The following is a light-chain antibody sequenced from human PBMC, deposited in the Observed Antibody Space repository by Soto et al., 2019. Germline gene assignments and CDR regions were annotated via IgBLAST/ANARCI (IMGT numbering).Light chain of an antibody. V-gene: IGKV3-20*01. Sequence: EIVLVQSPGTLSLSPGERATLSCRASQSVTNNYLAWYQQKPGQAPRLLIYGASSRATGVPNRFSGSGSGDDFTLHLTRTEAEDFGVFYRSEYGVSPPKYPFGPG. CDR2: GAS. CDR3: SEYGVSPPKYP. J-gene: IGKJ2*01. CDR1: QSVTNNY.